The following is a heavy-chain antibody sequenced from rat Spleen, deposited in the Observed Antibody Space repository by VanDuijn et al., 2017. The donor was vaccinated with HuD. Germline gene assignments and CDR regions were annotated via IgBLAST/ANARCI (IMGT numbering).Heavy chain of an antibody. V-gene: IGHV5-25*01. CDR1: GFSFSMYY. J-gene: IGHJ2*01. D-gene: IGHD1-11*01. CDR2: IRTGGGDT. CDR3: ARHRNYGGIPFDY. Sequence: EVQLVESGGGLVQPRRSMKLSCAASGFSFSMYYMAWVRQAPTKGLEWVASIRTGGGDTYYRDSVRGRFTLSRDNAKSTLYLQMDSLRSEDTATYYCARHRNYGGIPFDYWGQGVMVTVSS.